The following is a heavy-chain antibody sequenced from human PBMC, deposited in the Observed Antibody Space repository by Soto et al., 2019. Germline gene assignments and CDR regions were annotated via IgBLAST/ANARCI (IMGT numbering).Heavy chain of an antibody. CDR3: ASPTDRGSHAFDI. CDR1: GGSISSYY. Sequence: NPSEPLSLTCTVSGGSISSYYWSWIRQPPGKGLEWIGYIYYSGSTNYNPSLKSRVTISVDTSKNQFSLKLSSVTAADTAVYYCASPTDRGSHAFDILGQGTIVTISS. V-gene: IGHV4-59*08. D-gene: IGHD5-12*01. CDR2: IYYSGST. J-gene: IGHJ3*02.